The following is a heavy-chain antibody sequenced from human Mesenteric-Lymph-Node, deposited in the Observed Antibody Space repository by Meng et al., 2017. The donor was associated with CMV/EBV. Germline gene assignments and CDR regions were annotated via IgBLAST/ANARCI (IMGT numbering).Heavy chain of an antibody. Sequence: NTSIPPFPSFFFPWVRRAPGQGLDWIGIINPTGGNAGYAQEFQGRVTMTRDTSATTVYMELSSLGSDDTAVYYCARELRDTYNFDYWGQGTLVTVSS. CDR2: INPTGGNA. CDR3: ARELRDTYNFDY. CDR1: IPPFPSFF. D-gene: IGHD5-24*01. J-gene: IGHJ4*02. V-gene: IGHV1-46*01.